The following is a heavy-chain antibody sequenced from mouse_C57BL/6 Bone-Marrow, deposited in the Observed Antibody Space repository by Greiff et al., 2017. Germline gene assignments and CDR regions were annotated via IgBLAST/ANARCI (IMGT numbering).Heavy chain of an antibody. CDR1: GFTFSSYA. V-gene: IGHV5-4*01. CDR2: ISDGGSYT. D-gene: IGHD1-1*01. J-gene: IGHJ1*03. CDR3: ARVITTVVAHWYFDV. Sequence: EVQVVESGGGLVKPGGSLKLSCAASGFTFSSYAMSWVRQTPEKRLEWVATISDGGSYTYYPDNVKGRFTISRDNAKNHLYLQMSHLKSEDTAMYYCARVITTVVAHWYFDVWGTGTTVTVSS.